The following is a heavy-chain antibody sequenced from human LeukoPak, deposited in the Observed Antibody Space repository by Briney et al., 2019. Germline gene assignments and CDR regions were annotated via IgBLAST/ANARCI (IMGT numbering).Heavy chain of an antibody. CDR1: GGSISSGGYS. V-gene: IGHV4-30-2*01. D-gene: IGHD6-13*01. CDR2: IYHSGST. CDR3: ARGPSGYSSSWRGRFYY. J-gene: IGHJ4*02. Sequence: SETLSLTCAVSGGSISSGGYSWSWIRQPPGKGLEWIGYIYHSGSTDYNPSLKSRVTISVDTSKNQFSLKLSSVTAADTAVYYCARGPSGYSSSWRGRFYYWGQGTLVTVSS.